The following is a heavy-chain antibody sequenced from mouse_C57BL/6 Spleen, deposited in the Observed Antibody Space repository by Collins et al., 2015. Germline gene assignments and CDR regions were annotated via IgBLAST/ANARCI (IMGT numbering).Heavy chain of an antibody. D-gene: IGHD1-1*01. CDR1: GYTFTTYG. J-gene: IGHJ1*03. V-gene: IGHV9-3*01. Sequence: QIQLVQSGPGLKKPGETVKISCKASGYTFTTYGMSWVKQAPGKGLKWMGWINTYSGVPTYADDFKGRFAFSLQTSASTAYLQINNLKNEDTATYFCARSRHYYGSSYDWYFDVWGTGTTVTVSS. CDR3: ARSRHYYGSSYDWYFDV. CDR2: INTYSGVP.